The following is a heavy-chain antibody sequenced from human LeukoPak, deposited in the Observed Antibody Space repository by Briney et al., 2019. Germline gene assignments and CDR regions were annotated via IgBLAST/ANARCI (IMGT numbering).Heavy chain of an antibody. CDR3: ARVLRYCSGGNCYSGGLGYMDV. Sequence: PGGSLRLSCAASGFTVSSNYMRWVRQAAGKGLEWVSVIYSSGNTYYADSVKGRFTISRDNSKNTLYLQMNSLRAEDTAVYYCARVLRYCSGGNCYSGGLGYMDVWGKGTTVTISS. CDR1: GFTVSSNY. CDR2: IYSSGNT. V-gene: IGHV3-53*01. J-gene: IGHJ6*03. D-gene: IGHD2-15*01.